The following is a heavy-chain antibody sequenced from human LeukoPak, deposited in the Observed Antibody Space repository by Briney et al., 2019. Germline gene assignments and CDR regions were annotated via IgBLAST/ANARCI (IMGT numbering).Heavy chain of an antibody. D-gene: IGHD3-3*01. J-gene: IGHJ3*02. CDR2: TWYDGSNK. V-gene: IGHV3-33*01. Sequence: GGSLRLSCAASGFTFSSYGMHWVRQAPGKGLEWVAVTWYDGSNKYYADSVKGRFTISRDNSKNTLYLQMNSLRAEDTAVYYCARDGTYYDFWSGSRNAFDIWGQGTMVTVSS. CDR3: ARDGTYYDFWSGSRNAFDI. CDR1: GFTFSSYG.